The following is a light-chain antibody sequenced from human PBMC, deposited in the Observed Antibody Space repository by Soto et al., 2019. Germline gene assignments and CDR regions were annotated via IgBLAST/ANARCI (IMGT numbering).Light chain of an antibody. CDR2: RNN. J-gene: IGLJ3*02. CDR1: SSNIGTNT. V-gene: IGLV1-44*01. CDR3: AAWDDSLNGRV. Sequence: QSALTQPPSASGTPGQRVTISCSGGSSNIGTNTVNWYQQLPGTAPKLLIYRNNQRPSGVPDRFSGSKSGTSASLVISGLQSEDEADYYCAAWDDSLNGRVFGGGTKLTVL.